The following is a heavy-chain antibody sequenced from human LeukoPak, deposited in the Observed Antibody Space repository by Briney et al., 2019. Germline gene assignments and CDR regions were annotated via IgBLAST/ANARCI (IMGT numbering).Heavy chain of an antibody. V-gene: IGHV3-73*01. Sequence: GGSLRLSCAASGFTFSSSALHWVRQASGKGLEWVGRIRSTANGYATAYAASVKGRFTISRDDSKKTAYLQMNSLKTEDTAVYYCTGNYYGSGSYADFDYWGQGTLVTVSS. J-gene: IGHJ4*02. CDR3: TGNYYGSGSYADFDY. CDR2: IRSTANGYAT. D-gene: IGHD3-10*01. CDR1: GFTFSSSA.